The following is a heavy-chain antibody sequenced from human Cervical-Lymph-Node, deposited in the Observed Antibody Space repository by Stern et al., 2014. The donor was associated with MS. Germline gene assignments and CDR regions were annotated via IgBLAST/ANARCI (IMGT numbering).Heavy chain of an antibody. J-gene: IGHJ4*02. CDR2: IQYSGTT. V-gene: IGHV4-30-4*01. Sequence: QVQLVESGPGLVKPSQTLSLTCAVTGGSISRAEYYWSWIRQSPGKGLEWIGYIQYSGTTYYNPSLKSRVTISVDTSKNQFSLNLRSVTAADTAVYYCSRDADGYSLVFGYWGRGTLVTVSS. CDR1: GGSISRAEYY. CDR3: SRDADGYSLVFGY. D-gene: IGHD5-24*01.